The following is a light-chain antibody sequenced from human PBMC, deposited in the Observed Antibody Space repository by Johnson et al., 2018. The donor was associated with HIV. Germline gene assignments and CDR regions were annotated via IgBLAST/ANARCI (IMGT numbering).Light chain of an antibody. V-gene: IGLV1-51*02. Sequence: QSVLTQPPSVSAAPGQKDTISCSGSSSNIGNNYVSWYQQLPGTAPKLLIYENNKRPSGIPDRFSGSKSGTSATLGITGLQTGDEADYYCGTWDSSLSALFGTGTKVTVL. CDR2: ENN. CDR1: SSNIGNNY. CDR3: GTWDSSLSAL. J-gene: IGLJ1*01.